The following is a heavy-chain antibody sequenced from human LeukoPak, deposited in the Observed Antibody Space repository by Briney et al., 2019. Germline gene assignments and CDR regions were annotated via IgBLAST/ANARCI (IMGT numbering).Heavy chain of an antibody. V-gene: IGHV3-21*01. CDR1: GFTFSSFG. J-gene: IGHJ4*02. CDR2: ISSSSSYI. D-gene: IGHD2-15*01. CDR3: AGGGGQSSY. Sequence: PGGSLRLSCAASGFTFSSFGMSWVRQAPGKGLEWVSSISSSSSYIYYADSVKGRFTISRDNAKNSLYLQMNSLRAEDTAVYYCAGGGGQSSYWGQGTLVTVSS.